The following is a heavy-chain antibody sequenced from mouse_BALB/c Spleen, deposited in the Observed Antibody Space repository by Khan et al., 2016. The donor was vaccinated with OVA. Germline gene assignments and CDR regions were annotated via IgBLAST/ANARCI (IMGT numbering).Heavy chain of an antibody. Sequence: QVQLQQSGAELARPGASVKMSCKASGYTFTTYTIHWIKQRPGQGLEWRGFINPNNIYTNYNQKFKDKATLTADKTATTAYMQLSSLTSDDSAVYSCTRDGAYYTHDGWFAYWGPGTLVTVSA. CDR3: TRDGAYYTHDGWFAY. D-gene: IGHD2-12*01. CDR2: INPNNIYT. V-gene: IGHV1-4*01. CDR1: GYTFTTYT. J-gene: IGHJ3*01.